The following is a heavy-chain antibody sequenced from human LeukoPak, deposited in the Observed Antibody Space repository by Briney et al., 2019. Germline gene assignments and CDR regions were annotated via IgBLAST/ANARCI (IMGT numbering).Heavy chain of an antibody. CDR1: GFTVSSNY. D-gene: IGHD2-15*01. Sequence: PGGSLRLSCAASGFTVSSNYMNWVRQAPGKGLEWVSYISSSGSTIYYADSVKGRFTISRDNAKNSLYLQMNSLRAEDTAVYYCARVVVVAAIEPDYWGQGTLVTVSS. J-gene: IGHJ4*02. V-gene: IGHV3-48*03. CDR3: ARVVVVAAIEPDY. CDR2: ISSSGSTI.